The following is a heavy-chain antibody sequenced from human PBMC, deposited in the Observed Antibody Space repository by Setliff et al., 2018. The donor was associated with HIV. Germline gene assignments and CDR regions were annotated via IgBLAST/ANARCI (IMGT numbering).Heavy chain of an antibody. CDR3: ARLRGLNLEPFDY. V-gene: IGHV4-39*01. J-gene: IGHJ4*02. CDR1: GGSIEFSSYY. D-gene: IGHD1-1*01. Sequence: PSETLSLTCSVSGGSIEFSSYYRGWIRQPPGKGLEWIGSVYYSGSTYYNPSLKSRLTISVDTSTNKFSLKPSSVTAADTAVYYCARLRGLNLEPFDYWGQGTLVTVSS. CDR2: VYYSGST.